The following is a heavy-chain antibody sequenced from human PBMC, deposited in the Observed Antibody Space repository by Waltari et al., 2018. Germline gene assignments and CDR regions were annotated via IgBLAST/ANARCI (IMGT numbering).Heavy chain of an antibody. CDR1: GYTFTSNW. CDR3: ARRREGGMATTVFDY. V-gene: IGHV5-51*01. CDR2: IVPGDSDT. Sequence: EVQLVQSGAEVKKPGEFLKISCQGSGYTFTSNWIGWVRPVPGKGLEWMGMIVPGDSDTIYSPSCKGQVTMAGDKSINTAYLQWSGLEATDTAMYYWARRREGGMATTVFDYWGQGTLVTVSS. J-gene: IGHJ4*02. D-gene: IGHD3-16*01.